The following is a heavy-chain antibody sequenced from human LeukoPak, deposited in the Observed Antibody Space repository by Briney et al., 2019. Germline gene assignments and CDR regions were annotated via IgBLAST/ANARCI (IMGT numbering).Heavy chain of an antibody. CDR1: EDTFNTYY. CDR2: INP. J-gene: IGHJ6*02. V-gene: IGHV1-46*02. Sequence: GASVKVSCKASEDTFNTYYIQWVRQAPEQGLEWMRIINPQKFQGRVTMARDTSTSTVQMELSSLIPENTAVYYCARAPPGRTDYCLDVWGQGTTVTVSS. D-gene: IGHD1-26*01. CDR3: ARAPPGRTDYCLDV.